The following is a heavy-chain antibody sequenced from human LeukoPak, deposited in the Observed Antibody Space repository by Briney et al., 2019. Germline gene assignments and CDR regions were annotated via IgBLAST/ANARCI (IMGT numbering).Heavy chain of an antibody. D-gene: IGHD3-22*01. V-gene: IGHV3-48*01. J-gene: IGHJ1*01. CDR3: ARGKYDSSPFLQH. Sequence: GGALRLSCAASVFTSSSYTMNWGRQAPGRGLEWGSYISISIGTIYSADSVKGRFTSSRAKAKNSLYLQMNSLIAEDTAVYYCARGKYDSSPFLQHWGQGTLVTVSS. CDR1: VFTSSSYT. CDR2: ISISIGTI.